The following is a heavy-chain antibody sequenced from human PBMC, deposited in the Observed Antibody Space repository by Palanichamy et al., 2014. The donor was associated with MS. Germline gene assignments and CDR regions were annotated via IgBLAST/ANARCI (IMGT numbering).Heavy chain of an antibody. D-gene: IGHD6-19*01. Sequence: EVQLVQFGAEVKKPGESLKISCKGSGYSFTSYWIGWVRQMPGKAWSGWGSSILVTLIPDTARPSKARSPSQPTSPISTAYLQWSSLKASDTAMYYCARHTLPPPAGLVFEWGQGTLVTVSS. V-gene: IGHV5-51*01. CDR3: ARHTLPPPAGLVFE. CDR2: SILVTLIP. J-gene: IGHJ1*01. CDR1: GYSFTSYW.